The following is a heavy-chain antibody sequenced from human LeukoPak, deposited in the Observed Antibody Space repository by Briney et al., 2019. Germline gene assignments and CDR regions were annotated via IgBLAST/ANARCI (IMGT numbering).Heavy chain of an antibody. V-gene: IGHV1-18*01. J-gene: IGHJ3*02. Sequence: ASVKVSCKASGYSFTSYGISWVRQAPGQGLEWMGWISAYNGNTNYAQKLQGRVTMTTDTSTSTAYMELRSLRSDDTAVYYCARGNFIAARPSGAFDIWGQGTMVTVSS. CDR3: ARGNFIAARPSGAFDI. CDR2: ISAYNGNT. D-gene: IGHD6-6*01. CDR1: GYSFTSYG.